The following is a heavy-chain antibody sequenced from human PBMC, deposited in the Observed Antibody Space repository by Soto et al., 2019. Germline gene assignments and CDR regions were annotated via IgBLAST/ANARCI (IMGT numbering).Heavy chain of an antibody. CDR1: GYSFTSYW. J-gene: IGHJ4*02. CDR2: IYPGDSDT. CDR3: ARGGYDFWSGYYTGEPPTVLNDY. Sequence: GESLKISCKGSGYSFTSYWIGWVRQMPGKGLEWMGIIYPGDSDTRYSPSFQGQVTISADKSISTAYLQWSSLKASDTAMYYCARGGYDFWSGYYTGEPPTVLNDYWGQGTLVTVSS. V-gene: IGHV5-51*01. D-gene: IGHD3-3*01.